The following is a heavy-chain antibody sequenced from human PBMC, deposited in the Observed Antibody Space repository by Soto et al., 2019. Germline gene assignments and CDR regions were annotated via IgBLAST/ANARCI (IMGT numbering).Heavy chain of an antibody. CDR3: ARGRDQPPVGLYFDS. D-gene: IGHD1-26*01. V-gene: IGHV1-69*01. CDR1: GAAFTNYI. Sequence: QVQLVQSGAEVKKPGSSVKVSCKASGAAFTNYIFDWVHQAPGQGLEWMGGIIPMFGTPKYAQTFQDRVTISADVSTGTAYLELTSLRFDDTAVYYCARGRDQPPVGLYFDSWGEGTRVTVSS. CDR2: IIPMFGTP. J-gene: IGHJ4*02.